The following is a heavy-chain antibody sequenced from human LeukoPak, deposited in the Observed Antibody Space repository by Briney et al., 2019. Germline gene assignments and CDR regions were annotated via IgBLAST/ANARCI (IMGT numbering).Heavy chain of an antibody. D-gene: IGHD3-10*01. CDR1: GFTFSSYA. V-gene: IGHV3-30-3*01. J-gene: IGHJ4*02. Sequence: LPGRSLRLSCAASGFTFSSYAMHWVRQAPGKGLEWVAVISYDGSNKYYADSVKGRFTISRDNAKNSLYLQMNSLRAEDTAAYYCLGSFYLHYFDYWGQGTLVTVSS. CDR2: ISYDGSNK. CDR3: LGSFYLHYFDY.